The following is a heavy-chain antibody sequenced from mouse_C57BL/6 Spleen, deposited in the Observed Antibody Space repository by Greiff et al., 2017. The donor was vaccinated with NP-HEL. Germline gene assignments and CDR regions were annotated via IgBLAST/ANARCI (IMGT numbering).Heavy chain of an antibody. CDR3: ARGDYGNYYYAMDY. D-gene: IGHD2-1*01. V-gene: IGHV1-42*01. J-gene: IGHJ4*01. CDR2: INPSTGGT. CDR1: GYSFTGYY. Sequence: VQLQQSGPELVKPGASVKISCKASGYSFTGYYMNWVKQSPEKSLEWIGEINPSTGGTTYNQKFKAKATLTVDKSSSTAYMQLKSLTSEDSAVYYCARGDYGNYYYAMDYWGQGTSVTVSS.